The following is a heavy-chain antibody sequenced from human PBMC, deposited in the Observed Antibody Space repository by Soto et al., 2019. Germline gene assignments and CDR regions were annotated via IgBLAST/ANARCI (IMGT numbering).Heavy chain of an antibody. D-gene: IGHD5-12*01. J-gene: IGHJ5*02. CDR1: GFPFSSYA. CDR2: ISDSGSTI. V-gene: IGHV3-48*01. CDR3: TRDGS. Sequence: PGGSLRLSCAASGFPFSSYAMSWVRQTPDKGLEWLSYISDSGSTIHYADSVKGRFTISRDNAKNSLYLQMNSLRADDTAVYYCTRDGSWGQGTLVTVSS.